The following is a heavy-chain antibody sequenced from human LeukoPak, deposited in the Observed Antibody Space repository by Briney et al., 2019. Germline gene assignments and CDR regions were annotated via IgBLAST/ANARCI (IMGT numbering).Heavy chain of an antibody. Sequence: SQTLSLTCAISGDSVSSNSAAWNWIRQSPSRGLEWLGRTYYRAKWYNYYAVSVKSRITINPDKSQNQFYLQMNSVTPEDTAVYYCARSVVRGYDFWSGYYPYYYYYYMDVWGKGTTVTVSS. CDR2: TYYRAKWYN. J-gene: IGHJ6*03. D-gene: IGHD3-3*01. CDR3: ARSVVRGYDFWSGYYPYYYYYYMDV. CDR1: GDSVSSNSAA. V-gene: IGHV6-1*01.